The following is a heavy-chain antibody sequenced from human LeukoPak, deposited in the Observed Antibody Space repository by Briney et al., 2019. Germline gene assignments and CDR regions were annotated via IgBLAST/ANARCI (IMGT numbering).Heavy chain of an antibody. CDR3: ARGFGSSGYFSPFDY. D-gene: IGHD3-22*01. Sequence: GGSLRLSCAASGFTFSNYAMSWVRQAPGKGLEWVSTISGSGGSTYYADSVKGRFTISRDNSKNTLYLQMNSLRAEDTAVYYCARGFGSSGYFSPFDYWGQGTLVTVSS. CDR1: GFTFSNYA. V-gene: IGHV3-23*01. CDR2: ISGSGGST. J-gene: IGHJ4*02.